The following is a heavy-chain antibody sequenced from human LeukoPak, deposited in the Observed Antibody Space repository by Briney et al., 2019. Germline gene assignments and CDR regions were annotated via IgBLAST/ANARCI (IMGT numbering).Heavy chain of an antibody. J-gene: IGHJ5*02. Sequence: PGGSLRLSCVASGFTFNKFGMHWVRQAPGKGLEWVAVISYDGSNKYYADSVKGRFTISRDNSKNTLYLQMDSLRAEDTAVYYCAKDGRGPSSYNWFDPWGQGTLVTVSS. CDR1: GFTFNKFG. D-gene: IGHD2-15*01. V-gene: IGHV3-30*18. CDR3: AKDGRGPSSYNWFDP. CDR2: ISYDGSNK.